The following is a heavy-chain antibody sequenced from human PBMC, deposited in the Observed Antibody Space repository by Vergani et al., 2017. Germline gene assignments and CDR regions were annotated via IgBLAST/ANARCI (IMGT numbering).Heavy chain of an antibody. J-gene: IGHJ3*01. Sequence: QVQLQESGPGLVKPSQTLSLTCTVSGASINNDFYYWHWIRQPAGKGLEWIGRIYVSGITDYNSSLQSRVSMSVDTSKNQFSLTLTSVTAADTAVYYCARDNKQRRPRAFDLLGQGTMVTVSS. CDR2: IYVSGIT. D-gene: IGHD2/OR15-2a*01. CDR3: ARDNKQRRPRAFDL. CDR1: GASINNDFYY. V-gene: IGHV4-61*02.